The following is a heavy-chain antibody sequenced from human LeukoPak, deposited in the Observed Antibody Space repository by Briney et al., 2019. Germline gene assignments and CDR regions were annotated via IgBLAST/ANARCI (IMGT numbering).Heavy chain of an antibody. CDR1: GFTFNNFA. D-gene: IGHD5-12*01. CDR3: AKDGRYSGYDFADS. CDR2: LTGSGRET. J-gene: IGHJ4*02. V-gene: IGHV3-23*01. Sequence: GGSLRLSCAASGFTFNNFAMSWVRQAPGEGLEWVSSLTGSGRETYYADSVKGRFTISRDNSENTLYLQMNSLGAEDTAMYYCAKDGRYSGYDFADSWGQGTLVTVSS.